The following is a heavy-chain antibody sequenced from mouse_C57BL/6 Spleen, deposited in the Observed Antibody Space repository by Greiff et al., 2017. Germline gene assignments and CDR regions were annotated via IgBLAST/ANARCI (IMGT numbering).Heavy chain of an antibody. J-gene: IGHJ4*01. Sequence: VQLQQSGPELVKPGASVKISCKASGYAFSSSWMNWVKQRPGKGLEWIGRIYPGDGDTNYNGKFKGKATLTADKSSSTAYMQLSSLTSEASAVYFCARGNYAMDYWGQGTSVTVSS. CDR2: IYPGDGDT. CDR1: GYAFSSSW. CDR3: ARGNYAMDY. V-gene: IGHV1-82*01.